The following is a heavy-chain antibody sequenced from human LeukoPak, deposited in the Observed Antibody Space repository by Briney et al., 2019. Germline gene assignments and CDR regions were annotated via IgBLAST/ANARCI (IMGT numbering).Heavy chain of an antibody. CDR2: IGISSNKI. CDR3: AREPNIAAAGTFDY. CDR1: GFTLRSYT. V-gene: IGHV3-21*01. Sequence: GGSLRLSCAASGFTLRSYTMNWVRQAPGKGLEWVSSIGISSNKIYYADSVKGRFIISRDNAKNSLYLQMNSLRAEDTAVYYCAREPNIAAAGTFDYWGQGTLVTASS. D-gene: IGHD6-13*01. J-gene: IGHJ4*02.